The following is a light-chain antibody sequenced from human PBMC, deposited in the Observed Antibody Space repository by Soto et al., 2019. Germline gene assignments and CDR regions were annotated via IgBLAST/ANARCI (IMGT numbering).Light chain of an antibody. V-gene: IGLV2-14*03. CDR1: SSDIGNYNY. CDR3: SSCTTISTI. Sequence: QSALTQPASVSGSPGQSITISCTGTSSDIGNYNYISWYQHHPGRAPQLLIYDVSYRPSGISNRFSGSKSGNTASLTISGLQAEDEADYYCSSCTTISTIFGGGTKVTVL. CDR2: DVS. J-gene: IGLJ2*01.